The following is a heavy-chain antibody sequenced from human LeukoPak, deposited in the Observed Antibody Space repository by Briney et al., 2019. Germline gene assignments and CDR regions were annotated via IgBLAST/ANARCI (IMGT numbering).Heavy chain of an antibody. CDR2: IYTSGST. J-gene: IGHJ4*02. CDR1: GGSISSYY. CDR3: ARSAVMATINFDY. V-gene: IGHV4-4*09. D-gene: IGHD5-24*01. Sequence: IPSETLSLTCTVSGGSISSYYWSWIRQPPGKGLEWIGYIYTSGSTNYNPSLKSRVTISVDTSKNQFSLKLSSVTAADTAVYYCARSAVMATINFDYWGQGTPVTVSS.